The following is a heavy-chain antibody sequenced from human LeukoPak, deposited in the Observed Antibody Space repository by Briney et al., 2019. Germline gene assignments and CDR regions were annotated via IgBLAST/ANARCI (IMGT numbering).Heavy chain of an antibody. CDR2: IYYSGST. CDR3: ARVRLVAATYFWFDP. V-gene: IGHV4-59*01. Sequence: SETLSLTCTVSGGSISSYYWSWIRQPPGKGLEWIGYIYYSGSTSYNPSLKSRVTISVDTSKNQFSLKLSSVTAADTAVYYCARVRLVAATYFWFDPWGQGTLVTVSS. J-gene: IGHJ5*02. CDR1: GGSISSYY. D-gene: IGHD2-15*01.